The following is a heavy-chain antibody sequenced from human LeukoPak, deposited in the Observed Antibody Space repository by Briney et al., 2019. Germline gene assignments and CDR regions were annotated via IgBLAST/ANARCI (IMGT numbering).Heavy chain of an antibody. CDR1: GFTVRSYG. CDR3: ASEFIVGATFDY. D-gene: IGHD1-26*01. V-gene: IGHV3-48*03. CDR2: ITSSGSTI. J-gene: IGHJ4*02. Sequence: GGSPRLSCAASGFTVRSYGMNWVRQAPGEGLGWVSYITSSGSTIYYADSVKGRFTISRDNAKTSLYLQMNSLRAEDTAVYYCASEFIVGATFDYWGQGTLVTVSS.